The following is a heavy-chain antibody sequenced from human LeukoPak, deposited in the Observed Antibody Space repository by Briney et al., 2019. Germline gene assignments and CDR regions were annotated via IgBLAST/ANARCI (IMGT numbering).Heavy chain of an antibody. CDR2: INHSGST. V-gene: IGHV4-34*01. J-gene: IGHJ4*02. CDR3: ASSYGDYESSDY. Sequence: SETLSLTCAVYGGSFSGYYWSWIRQHPGKGLEWIGEINHSGSTNYNPSLKSRVTISVDTFKNQFSLKLSSVTAADTAVYYCASSYGDYESSDYWGQGTLVTVSS. CDR1: GGSFSGYY. D-gene: IGHD4-17*01.